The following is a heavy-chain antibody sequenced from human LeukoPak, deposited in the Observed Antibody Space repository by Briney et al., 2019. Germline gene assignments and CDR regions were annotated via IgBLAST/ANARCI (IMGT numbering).Heavy chain of an antibody. V-gene: IGHV4-38-2*01. J-gene: IGHJ4*02. D-gene: IGHD3-10*01. CDR1: GYSISSGYY. CDR3: ARRAADGAMIRGANPYFDY. CDR2: IYHSGGT. Sequence: KPSETLSLTCAVSGYSISSGYYWGWIRQPPGKGLEWIGSIYHSGGTYYNASLKSRVIISVDTSKNQFSLKLSSVTAADTAVYYCARRAADGAMIRGANPYFDYWGQGTLVTVSS.